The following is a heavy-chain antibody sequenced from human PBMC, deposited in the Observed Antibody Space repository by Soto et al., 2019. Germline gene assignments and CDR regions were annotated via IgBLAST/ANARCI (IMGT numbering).Heavy chain of an antibody. CDR1: GFTFDDYT. J-gene: IGHJ6*02. V-gene: IGHV3-43*01. Sequence: LRLSCAASGFTFDDYTMHWVRQAPGKGLEWVSLISWDGGSTYYADSVKGRFTISRDNSKNSLYLQMNSLRTEDTALYYCAKSPQDYYYYGIDVWGQGTTVTVSS. CDR3: AKSPQDYYYYGIDV. CDR2: ISWDGGST.